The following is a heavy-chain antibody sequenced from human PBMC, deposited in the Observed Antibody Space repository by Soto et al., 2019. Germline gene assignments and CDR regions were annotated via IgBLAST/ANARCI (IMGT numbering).Heavy chain of an antibody. CDR3: ARGGGGIVVVPAAIRSWFDP. D-gene: IGHD2-2*02. CDR2: TYYRSKWYN. V-gene: IGHV6-1*01. CDR1: GDSVSSNSAA. J-gene: IGHJ5*02. Sequence: PSQTLSLTFAISGDSVSSNSAAWNWIRQSPSRGLEWLGRTYYRSKWYNDYAVSVKSRITINPDTSKNQFSLQLNSVTPEDTAVYYCARGGGGIVVVPAAIRSWFDPWGQGTLVTVSS.